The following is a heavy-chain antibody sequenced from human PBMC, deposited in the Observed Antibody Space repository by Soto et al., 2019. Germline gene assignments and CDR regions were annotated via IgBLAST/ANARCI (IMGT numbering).Heavy chain of an antibody. CDR2: ISSSSSYT. CDR3: ARDRIAVAGNPEYFQH. CDR1: GFTFSDYY. J-gene: IGHJ1*01. V-gene: IGHV3-11*05. Sequence: GGSLRLSCAASGFTFSDYYMSWIRQAPGKGLEWVSYISSSSSYTNYADSVKGRFTISRDNAKNSLYLQMNSLRAEDTAVYYCARDRIAVAGNPEYFQHWGQGTLVTVSS. D-gene: IGHD6-19*01.